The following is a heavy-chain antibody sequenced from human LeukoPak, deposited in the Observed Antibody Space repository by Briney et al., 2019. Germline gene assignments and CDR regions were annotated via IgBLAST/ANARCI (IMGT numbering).Heavy chain of an antibody. Sequence: GGSLRLSCAASGFTFSSYSMTWVRQAPGKGLEWVSSIGSMSIYIYYADSVRGRFTISRDNDNNSLYLQMDRLRADDTAVYYCARPQQSGTPIRRDAFDIWGRGTVVTVSS. D-gene: IGHD2-15*01. J-gene: IGHJ3*02. CDR2: IGSMSIYI. CDR1: GFTFSSYS. CDR3: ARPQQSGTPIRRDAFDI. V-gene: IGHV3-21*01.